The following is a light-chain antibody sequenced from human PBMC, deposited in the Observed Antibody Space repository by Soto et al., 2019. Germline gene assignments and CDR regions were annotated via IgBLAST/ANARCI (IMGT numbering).Light chain of an antibody. CDR1: QSVSSD. CDR2: GAS. V-gene: IGKV3-15*01. Sequence: EIVLTQSPATLSLSPGQRAILSCRASQSVSSDLAWYPQKPGQAPRSLIYGASTRASGIPARFSGGGSGTDFTLPISSLQSEEVAVYYHQHYNTWSTFGQGTKVDIK. CDR3: QHYNTWST. J-gene: IGKJ1*01.